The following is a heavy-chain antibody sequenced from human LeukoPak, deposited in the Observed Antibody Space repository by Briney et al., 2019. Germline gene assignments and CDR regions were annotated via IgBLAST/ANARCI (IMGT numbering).Heavy chain of an antibody. CDR2: MNPNSGNT. CDR3: ARDYGGNSGWFDP. CDR1: GYTFTSYG. D-gene: IGHD4-23*01. J-gene: IGHJ5*02. V-gene: IGHV1-8*02. Sequence: ASVKVSRKASGYTFTSYGISWVRQAPGQGLEWIGWMNPNSGNTGYAQKFQGRVTLTRSTSISTAYMELRSLTSEDTAVYYCARDYGGNSGWFDPWGQGTLVTVSS.